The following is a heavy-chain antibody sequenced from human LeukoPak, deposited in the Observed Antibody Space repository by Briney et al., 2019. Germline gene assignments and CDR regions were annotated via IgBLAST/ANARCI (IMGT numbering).Heavy chain of an antibody. J-gene: IGHJ4*02. CDR3: ARVYSWPPAIDY. CDR1: GFTFSSYS. V-gene: IGHV3-21*01. D-gene: IGHD2-15*01. Sequence: GGSLRLSCAASGFTFSSYSMNWARQAPGKGLEWVSSISSSSSYIYYADSVKGRFTISRDNAKNSLYLQMNSLRAEDTAVYYCARVYSWPPAIDYWGQGTLVTVSS. CDR2: ISSSSSYI.